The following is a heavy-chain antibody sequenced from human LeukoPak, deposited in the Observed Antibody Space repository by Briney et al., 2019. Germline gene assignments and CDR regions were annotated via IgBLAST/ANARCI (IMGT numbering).Heavy chain of an antibody. CDR3: ARDHGTVPAANSPEH. Sequence: ASVKVSCKASGYTFNGCYMHWVRQAPGQGPEWMGWINPSSGGTNYAQKFQGRVTVTRDTSTSTAYMELSGLTSDDTAVYYCARDHGTVPAANSPEHWGQGTLVTVSS. CDR1: GYTFNGCY. D-gene: IGHD2-2*01. V-gene: IGHV1-2*02. J-gene: IGHJ1*01. CDR2: INPSSGGT.